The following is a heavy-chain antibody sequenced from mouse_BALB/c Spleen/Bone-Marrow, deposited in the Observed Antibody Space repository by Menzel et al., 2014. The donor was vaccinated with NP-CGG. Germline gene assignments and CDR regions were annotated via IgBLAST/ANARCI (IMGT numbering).Heavy chain of an antibody. Sequence: QVQLQQSGAELAKPGASVKMSCKASGYTFTSYWMHWVKQRPGQGLDWIGYINPSTGYTEYNQKFKDKATLTADKSSSTAYMQLSSLTSEDSAVYYCASNWDVDWGQGTTLTVSS. CDR1: GYTFTSYW. CDR3: ASNWDVD. CDR2: INPSTGYT. J-gene: IGHJ2*01. D-gene: IGHD4-1*01. V-gene: IGHV1-7*01.